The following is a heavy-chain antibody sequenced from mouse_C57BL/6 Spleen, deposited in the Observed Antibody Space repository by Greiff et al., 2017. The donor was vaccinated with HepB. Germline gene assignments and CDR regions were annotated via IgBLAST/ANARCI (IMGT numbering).Heavy chain of an antibody. Sequence: VQGVESGPGLVAPSQSLSITCTVSGFSLTSYGVHWVRQPPGKGLEWLVVIWSDGSTTYNSALKSRLSISKDNSKSQVFLKMNSLQTDDTAMYYCARSYYGSSYDYAMDYWGQGTSVTVSS. J-gene: IGHJ4*01. V-gene: IGHV2-6*03. D-gene: IGHD1-1*01. CDR3: ARSYYGSSYDYAMDY. CDR2: IWSDGST. CDR1: GFSLTSYG.